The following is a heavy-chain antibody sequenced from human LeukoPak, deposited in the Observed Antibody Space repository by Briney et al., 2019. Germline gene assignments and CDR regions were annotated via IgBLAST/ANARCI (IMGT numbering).Heavy chain of an antibody. Sequence: GGSLRLSCAASGFTFNIYGMHWVRQAPGRGLEWVSAFSGSGRSTYYADSVKGRFTISRDNSKNTLYLQMNSLRAEDTAVYYCAKSNSGSYRYYYYYGMDVWGQGTTVTVSS. CDR3: AKSNSGSYRYYYYYGMDV. V-gene: IGHV3-23*01. D-gene: IGHD3-10*01. CDR1: GFTFNIYG. J-gene: IGHJ6*02. CDR2: FSGSGRST.